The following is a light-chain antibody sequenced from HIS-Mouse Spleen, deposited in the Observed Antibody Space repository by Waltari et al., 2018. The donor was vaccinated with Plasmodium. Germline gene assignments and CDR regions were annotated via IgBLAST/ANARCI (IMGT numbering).Light chain of an antibody. CDR2: QDS. Sequence: SYELTQPPSVSVSPGQPASITCSGDKLGDKYACWYQQKPGQSPGLVIYQDSKRPSGIPERFSGSNSGNTATLTISGTQAMDEADYYCQAWDSSTAWVFGGGTKLTVL. CDR1: KLGDKY. J-gene: IGLJ2*01. V-gene: IGLV3-1*01. CDR3: QAWDSSTAWV.